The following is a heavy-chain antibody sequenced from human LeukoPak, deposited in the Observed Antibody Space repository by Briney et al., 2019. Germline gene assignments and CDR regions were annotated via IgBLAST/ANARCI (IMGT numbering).Heavy chain of an antibody. CDR2: ISYDGSNK. D-gene: IGHD6-13*01. J-gene: IGHJ4*02. CDR1: GFTFSSYG. V-gene: IGHV3-30*18. CDR3: AKSPSGSSSWYYFDY. Sequence: GGSLRLSCAASGFTFSSYGMHWVRQAPGKGLEWVAVISYDGSNKYYAASVRGRFTISRDNSKNTLYLQMNSLRAEDTAVYYCAKSPSGSSSWYYFDYWGQGTLVTVSS.